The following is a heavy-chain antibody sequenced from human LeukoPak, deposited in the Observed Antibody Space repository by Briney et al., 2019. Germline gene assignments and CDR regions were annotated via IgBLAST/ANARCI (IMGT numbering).Heavy chain of an antibody. CDR2: IKQDGSEK. CDR3: ARASDPWLQLT. J-gene: IGHJ5*02. Sequence: GGSLRLSCAASGFTSSNYWMIWVRQAPGKGLEWVGNIKQDGSEKRCADSVRGRFTISRDNAQTSLYLQMNSLRAEDTAVYYCARASDPWLQLTWGQGTLVTVSS. CDR1: GFTSSNYW. D-gene: IGHD5-24*01. V-gene: IGHV3-7*05.